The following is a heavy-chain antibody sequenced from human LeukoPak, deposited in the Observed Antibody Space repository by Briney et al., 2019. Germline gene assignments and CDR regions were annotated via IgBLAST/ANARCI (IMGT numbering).Heavy chain of an antibody. V-gene: IGHV4-39*01. CDR1: GGSISSDSYY. CDR3: ASELAVAGTWTDY. D-gene: IGHD6-19*01. CDR2: VHYSGNT. J-gene: IGHJ4*02. Sequence: TSETLSLTCTVSGGSISSDSYYWGWIRQPPGKGLEWIGSVHYSGNTYYKSSLQSRVTISVDTSKSQFSLRLNSVTAADTAVYYCASELAVAGTWTDYWGQGTLVTVSS.